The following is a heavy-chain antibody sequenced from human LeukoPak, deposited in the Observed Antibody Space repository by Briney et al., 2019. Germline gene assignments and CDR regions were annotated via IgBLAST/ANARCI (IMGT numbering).Heavy chain of an antibody. V-gene: IGHV4-59*12. Sequence: SETLSLTCTVSGGSISSYYWSWIRQPPGKGLEWIGYIYYSGSTNYNPSLKSRVTISVDTSKSQFSLQLNSVTPEDTAVYYCTREGDYGSGSLEHWGQGTLVTVSS. D-gene: IGHD3-10*01. CDR3: TREGDYGSGSLEH. CDR2: IYYSGST. J-gene: IGHJ4*02. CDR1: GGSISSYY.